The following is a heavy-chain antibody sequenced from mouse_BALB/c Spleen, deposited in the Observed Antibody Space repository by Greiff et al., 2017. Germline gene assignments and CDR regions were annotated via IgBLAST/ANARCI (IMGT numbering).Heavy chain of an antibody. CDR2: ISSGGSYT. V-gene: IGHV5-9-4*01. Sequence: EVQRVESGGGLVKPGGSLKLSCAASGFTFSSYAMSWVRQSPEKRLEWVAEISSGGSYTYYPDTVTGRFTISRDNAKNTLYLEMSSLRSEDTAMYYCASYDYWFAYWGQGTLVTVSA. D-gene: IGHD2-4*01. J-gene: IGHJ3*01. CDR1: GFTFSSYA. CDR3: ASYDYWFAY.